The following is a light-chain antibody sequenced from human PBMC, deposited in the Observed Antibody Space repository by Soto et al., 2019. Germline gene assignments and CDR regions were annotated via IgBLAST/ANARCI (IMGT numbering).Light chain of an antibody. V-gene: IGLV2-14*01. J-gene: IGLJ1*01. Sequence: QSALSQPASVSSSPGQTITISCTGTSTDVGGYNAVSWYQHHPGKAPKLIIYEVTHRPSGVSDRFSASKSGNTASLTISGLQAEDEADYYCNSFRVSHLYVFGTGTKVTVL. CDR2: EVT. CDR3: NSFRVSHLYV. CDR1: STDVGGYNA.